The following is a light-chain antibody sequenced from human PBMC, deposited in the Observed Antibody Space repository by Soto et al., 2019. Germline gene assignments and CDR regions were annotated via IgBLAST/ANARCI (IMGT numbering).Light chain of an antibody. V-gene: IGKV3-11*01. CDR2: DAS. Sequence: EIVLTQSPATLSLSPGERATLSCRASRSVSSYLAWYQQKPGQAPRLLIYDASNRAAGIPARFSGSGSGTDFTLTISRLEPEDFAVYYCQQCNNWPQWTFGQGTKVDIK. CDR3: QQCNNWPQWT. CDR1: RSVSSY. J-gene: IGKJ1*01.